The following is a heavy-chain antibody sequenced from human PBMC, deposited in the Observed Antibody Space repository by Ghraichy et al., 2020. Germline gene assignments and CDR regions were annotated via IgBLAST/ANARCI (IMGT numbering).Heavy chain of an antibody. V-gene: IGHV4-61*02. CDR3: ARDRVVAAIAYYYYGMDV. CDR1: GGSISSSSYY. Sequence: SETLSLTCTVSGGSISSSSYYWSWIRQPAGKGLEWIGRIYTSGSTNYNPSLKSRVTMSVDTSKNQFSLKLSSVTAADTAVYYCARDRVVAAIAYYYYGMDVWGQGTTVTVSS. CDR2: IYTSGST. D-gene: IGHD2-15*01. J-gene: IGHJ6*02.